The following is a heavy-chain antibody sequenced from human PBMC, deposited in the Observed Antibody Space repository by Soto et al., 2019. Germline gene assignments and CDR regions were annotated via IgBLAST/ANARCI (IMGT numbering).Heavy chain of an antibody. CDR2: IIPIFGTA. V-gene: IGHV1-69*01. CDR3: ARGGPSMTLKTGDWFDP. J-gene: IGHJ5*02. D-gene: IGHD1-26*01. Sequence: QVQLVQSGAEVKKPGSSVKVSCKASGGTFSSYAISWVRQAPGHELEWMGGIIPIFGTANYAQKFQGRVTITADESTSTAYMELSSLRYEDTAVYYCARGGPSMTLKTGDWFDPWGQGTLVTVSS. CDR1: GGTFSSYA.